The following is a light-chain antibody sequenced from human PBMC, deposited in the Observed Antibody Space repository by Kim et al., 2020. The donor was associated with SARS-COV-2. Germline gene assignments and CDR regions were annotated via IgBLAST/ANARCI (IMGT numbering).Light chain of an antibody. Sequence: DIHMTQSPSTLSASVGDRVTIACRASQSISSWLAWYQVKPGKAPKLLINKASSLESGVPSSFSGSGSGTEFTLTISSLQPDDFATYYCQQYKSYPYTFGQGTKLEI. V-gene: IGKV1-5*03. J-gene: IGKJ2*01. CDR2: KAS. CDR3: QQYKSYPYT. CDR1: QSISSW.